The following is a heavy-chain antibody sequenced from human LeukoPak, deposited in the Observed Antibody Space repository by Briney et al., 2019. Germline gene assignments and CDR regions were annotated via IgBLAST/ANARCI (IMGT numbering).Heavy chain of an antibody. D-gene: IGHD6-6*01. CDR2: IYYSGST. Sequence: SETLSLTCTVSGSSIISYYWSWIRQPPGKGLEWIGYIYYSGSTNYNPSLKSRVTISVDTSKNQFSLKLTSVTAADTAVYYCATGIRQLESRGEPFDYWGQGTLVTVSS. J-gene: IGHJ4*02. CDR1: GSSIISYY. V-gene: IGHV4-59*01. CDR3: ATGIRQLESRGEPFDY.